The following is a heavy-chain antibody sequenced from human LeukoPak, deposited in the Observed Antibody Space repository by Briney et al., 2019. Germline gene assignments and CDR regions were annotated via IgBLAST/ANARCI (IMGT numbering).Heavy chain of an antibody. V-gene: IGHV4-4*02. CDR2: VYHSGST. J-gene: IGHJ6*02. D-gene: IGHD3-10*01. CDR1: GGSISSSNW. Sequence: RPSETLSLTCAVSGGSISSSNWWSWVRQPPGRGLEWIGEVYHSGSTNYNPSLKSRVTISVDKSKNQCSLKLSSVTAADTAVYYCAREAKVRGVSSGMDVWGQGTTVTVSS. CDR3: AREAKVRGVSSGMDV.